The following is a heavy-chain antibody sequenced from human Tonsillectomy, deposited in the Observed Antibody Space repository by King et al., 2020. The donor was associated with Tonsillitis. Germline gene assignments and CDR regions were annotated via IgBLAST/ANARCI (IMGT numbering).Heavy chain of an antibody. D-gene: IGHD3-22*01. CDR1: GGSVSSDGYL. CDR3: ARERSGYYSNWFDP. J-gene: IGHJ5*02. Sequence: QLQESGPGLVKASQTLSLMCTVSGGSVSSDGYLWTWIRQHPGKGLEWIGYISYSGSTYYNPSRKSRVTISLDTSKNQFSLKLRSVTAADTAVYYCARERSGYYSNWFDPWGQGTLVTVSS. CDR2: ISYSGST. V-gene: IGHV4-31*03.